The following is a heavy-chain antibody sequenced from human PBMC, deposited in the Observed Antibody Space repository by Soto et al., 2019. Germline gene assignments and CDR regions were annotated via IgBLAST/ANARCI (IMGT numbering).Heavy chain of an antibody. D-gene: IGHD2-2*01. V-gene: IGHV1-69*01. Sequence: QVQLVQSGAEVKKPGSSVKVSCKASGGTFSSYAISWVRQAPGQGLEWMGGIIPIFGTANYAQKFQGRVTITADESTSTADMELSSLRSEDTAVYYCASGGRNVVVPAATPTYYYYYGMDVWGQGTTVTVSS. J-gene: IGHJ6*02. CDR1: GGTFSSYA. CDR3: ASGGRNVVVPAATPTYYYYYGMDV. CDR2: IIPIFGTA.